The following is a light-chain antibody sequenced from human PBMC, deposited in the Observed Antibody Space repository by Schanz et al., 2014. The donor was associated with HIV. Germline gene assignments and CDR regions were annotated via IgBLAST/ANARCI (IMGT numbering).Light chain of an antibody. CDR2: DVN. V-gene: IGLV2-8*01. Sequence: SVLTQPASASGSPGQSVTISCTGISSDVGGYNYVSWYQQHPGKAPKLMIYDVNKRPSGVPDRFSGFKSGDTASLTVSGLQPEDEADYFCCSYVHFTRSVVFGGGTKLTVL. CDR3: CSYVHFTRSVV. J-gene: IGLJ2*01. CDR1: SSDVGGYNY.